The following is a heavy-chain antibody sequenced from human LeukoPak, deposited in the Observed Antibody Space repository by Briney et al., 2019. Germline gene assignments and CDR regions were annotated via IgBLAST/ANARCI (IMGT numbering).Heavy chain of an antibody. V-gene: IGHV3-23*01. D-gene: IGHD3-22*01. CDR3: AKNYYDYTGPYSWVFDY. J-gene: IGHJ4*02. Sequence: GGSLRLSCPASGFTFTNFAMGWVRQAPGKGLEWVSGILASGGTTYYADSVKGRFTSSRDNSKNTLYLQMSSLRAEDTAIYYCAKNYYDYTGPYSWVFDYWGQGTLVTVSS. CDR2: ILASGGTT. CDR1: GFTFTNFA.